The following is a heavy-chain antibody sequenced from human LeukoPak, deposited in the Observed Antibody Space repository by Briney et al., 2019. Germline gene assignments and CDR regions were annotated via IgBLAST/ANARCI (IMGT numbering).Heavy chain of an antibody. J-gene: IGHJ4*02. CDR2: INNNGGAI. V-gene: IGHV3-48*01. CDR3: ARGRNYVDVDLDY. Sequence: GGSLRLSCAASGFTFSTYSMNWVRQAPGKGLEWVSYINNNGGAIYYADSVKGRLTISRDNAENSLYLQMNSLRAEDTAVYYCARGRNYVDVDLDYWGQGTLVTVSS. CDR1: GFTFSTYS. D-gene: IGHD3-10*02.